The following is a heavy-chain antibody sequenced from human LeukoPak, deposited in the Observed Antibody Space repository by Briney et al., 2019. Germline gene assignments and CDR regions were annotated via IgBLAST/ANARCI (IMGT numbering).Heavy chain of an antibody. D-gene: IGHD3-22*01. J-gene: IGHJ4*02. CDR2: IYTSGST. V-gene: IGHV4-61*02. CDR1: GGSISSGSYY. CDR3: ARRRRYYDSSGYYYAYFDY. Sequence: PSQTLSLTCTVSGGSISSGSYYWSWIRQPAGKGLEWIGRIYTSGSTNYNPSLKSRATISVDTSKNQFSLKLGSVTAADTAVYYCARRRRYYDSSGYYYAYFDYWGQGTLVTVSS.